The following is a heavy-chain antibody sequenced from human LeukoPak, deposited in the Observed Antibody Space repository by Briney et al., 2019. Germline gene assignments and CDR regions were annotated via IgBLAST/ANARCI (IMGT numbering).Heavy chain of an antibody. V-gene: IGHV3-15*01. CDR3: TTDSAAY. CDR2: VKRKIDGETT. CDR1: GFTFSNAW. Sequence: GGSLRLSCAASGFTFSNAWMTWVRQAPGKGLEWVGRVKRKIDGETTDYVAAVKGKFAISRDDSKNTVYLQMNSLKTEDTALYYCTTDSAAYWGQGTLVTVSS. J-gene: IGHJ4*02.